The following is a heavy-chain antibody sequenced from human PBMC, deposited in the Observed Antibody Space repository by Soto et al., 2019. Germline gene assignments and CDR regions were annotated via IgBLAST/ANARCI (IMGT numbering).Heavy chain of an antibody. CDR3: AKIKGTPGIAAAGTYAESYYYYYGMDV. CDR1: GFTFSSYG. D-gene: IGHD6-13*01. V-gene: IGHV3-30*18. Sequence: PGGSLRLSCAASGFTFSSYGMHWVRQAPGKGLEWVAVISYDGSNKYYADSVKGRFTISRDNSKNTLYLQMNSLRAEGTAVYYCAKIKGTPGIAAAGTYAESYYYYYGMDVWGQGTTVTVSS. J-gene: IGHJ6*02. CDR2: ISYDGSNK.